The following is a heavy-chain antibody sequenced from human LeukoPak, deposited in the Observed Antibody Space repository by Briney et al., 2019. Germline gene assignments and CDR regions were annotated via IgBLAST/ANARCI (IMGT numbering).Heavy chain of an antibody. CDR3: AMIKEG. V-gene: IGHV3-74*01. D-gene: IGHD3-22*01. CDR2: IDSDGRTT. Sequence: GGSLRLSCAASGFTFSNNWMHWVRQAPGKGLVWVSRIDSDGRTTTYADSVKGRFTISRDNAKNTLYLQMNSLRAEDTAVYYCAMIKEGWGQGTLVPSPQ. CDR1: GFTFSNNW. J-gene: IGHJ4*02.